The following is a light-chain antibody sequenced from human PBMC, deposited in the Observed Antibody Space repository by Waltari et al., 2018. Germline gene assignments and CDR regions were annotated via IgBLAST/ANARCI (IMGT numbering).Light chain of an antibody. CDR3: QQYHSIPRT. CDR1: QNILYSSNNKNY. CDR2: WAS. V-gene: IGKV4-1*01. J-gene: IGKJ2*02. Sequence: DIVMTQSPDSLAVSLGERATINCKSSQNILYSSNNKNYLAWYQQKPGQPPKLLIYWASTRESGVPDRFSGSGSGTDFTLTISSLRAEDVAVYYCQQYHSIPRTFGQGTKLEIK.